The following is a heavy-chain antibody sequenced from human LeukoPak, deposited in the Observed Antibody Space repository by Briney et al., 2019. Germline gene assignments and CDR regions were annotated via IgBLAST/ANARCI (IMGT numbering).Heavy chain of an antibody. CDR1: GFTFSSYG. V-gene: IGHV3-33*08. CDR3: AAIAAAGTDWFDP. Sequence: GGSLRLSCAASGFTFSSYGMHWVRQAPGKGLEWVAVIWYDGSNKYYADSVKGRFTISRDNSKNTLYLQMNSLRAEDTAVYYCAAIAAAGTDWFDPWGQGTLVTVSS. CDR2: IWYDGSNK. D-gene: IGHD6-13*01. J-gene: IGHJ5*02.